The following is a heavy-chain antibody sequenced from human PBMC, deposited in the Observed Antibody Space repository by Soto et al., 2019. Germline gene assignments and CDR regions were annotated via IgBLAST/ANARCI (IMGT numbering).Heavy chain of an antibody. D-gene: IGHD6-13*01. Sequence: QVQLQESGPGLVKPSETLSLTCGVSGGSISNNYWSWIRQPPGKGLEWNGYISHSGSTNYNPSLKSRVTISVDTSKKPFSLKLNSVPAADTAVYYCARGGTYSRLIIGDRFDPWGQGTLVTVAS. CDR3: ARGGTYSRLIIGDRFDP. V-gene: IGHV4-59*01. CDR1: GGSISNNY. CDR2: ISHSGST. J-gene: IGHJ5*02.